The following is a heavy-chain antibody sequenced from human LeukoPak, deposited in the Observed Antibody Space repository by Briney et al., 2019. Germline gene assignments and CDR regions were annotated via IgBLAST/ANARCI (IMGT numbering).Heavy chain of an antibody. CDR3: ARGVYIAAAQYGY. V-gene: IGHV4-59*01. CDR2: VYYSGTT. J-gene: IGHJ4*02. CDR1: GGSISSYY. D-gene: IGHD6-13*01. Sequence: SETLSLTCTVSGGSISSYYWSWIRQPPGKGLERIGYVYYSGTTNYNPSLKSRVTISVDTSKNQFSLKLSSVTAADTAVYYCARGVYIAAAQYGYWGQGTLVTVSS.